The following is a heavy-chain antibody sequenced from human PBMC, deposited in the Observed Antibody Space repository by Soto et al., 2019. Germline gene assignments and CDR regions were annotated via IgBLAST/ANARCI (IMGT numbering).Heavy chain of an antibody. CDR3: ASTSSDYDLDY. D-gene: IGHD3-22*01. J-gene: IGHJ4*02. V-gene: IGHV1-18*01. CDR2: ISAYNGNT. Sequence: ASVKVSCKASGFTFRDYGISWVRQAPGQGLEWMGWISAYNGNTNYVQKFQGRVTMTTDTTTSTAYMELRSLRPDDTAVYYCASTSSDYDLDYWGQGTLVTVSS. CDR1: GFTFRDYG.